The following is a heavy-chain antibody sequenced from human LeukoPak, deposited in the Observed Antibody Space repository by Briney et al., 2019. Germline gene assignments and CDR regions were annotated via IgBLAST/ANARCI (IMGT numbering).Heavy chain of an antibody. J-gene: IGHJ4*02. V-gene: IGHV3-23*01. CDR2: VSGSGGST. CDR3: AKRGVVIRVILVGFHKEAYYFDS. D-gene: IGHD3-22*01. Sequence: GGSLRLSCVVSGITLANYGMSWVRQAPGKGLEWVAGVSGSGGSTNYADSVKGRFTISRDNPKNTLYLQMNGLRAEDTALYFCAKRGVVIRVILVGFHKEAYYFDSWGQGALVTVSS. CDR1: GITLANYG.